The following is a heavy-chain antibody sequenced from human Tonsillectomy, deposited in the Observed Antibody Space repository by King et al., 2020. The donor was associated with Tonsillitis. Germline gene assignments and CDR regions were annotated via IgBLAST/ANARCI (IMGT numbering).Heavy chain of an antibody. Sequence: HVQLVESGGGVVQPGRSLRLSCAASGFTFSRCGMHWVRQAPGKGLEWVAVISYDGSNNYYADSVKDRFTISRDNSKNTLYLQMNGLRPEDTAVYYCAKVIYGDYGIDYWGQGTLVTVSS. J-gene: IGHJ4*02. D-gene: IGHD4-17*01. CDR1: GFTFSRCG. CDR2: ISYDGSNN. CDR3: AKVIYGDYGIDY. V-gene: IGHV3-30*18.